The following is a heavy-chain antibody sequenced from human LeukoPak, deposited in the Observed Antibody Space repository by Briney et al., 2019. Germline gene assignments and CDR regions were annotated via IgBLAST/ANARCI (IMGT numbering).Heavy chain of an antibody. Sequence: GGSLRLSCAAPGFTFDAYTMHWVRQAPGKGLEWVSLISWDGGSTYYADSVKGRFTISRDNSKNSLYLQMNSLRTEDTALYYCAKDMTGYSSFMDVWGKGTTVTVSS. CDR2: ISWDGGST. CDR1: GFTFDAYT. CDR3: AKDMTGYSSFMDV. V-gene: IGHV3-43*01. J-gene: IGHJ6*03. D-gene: IGHD6-13*01.